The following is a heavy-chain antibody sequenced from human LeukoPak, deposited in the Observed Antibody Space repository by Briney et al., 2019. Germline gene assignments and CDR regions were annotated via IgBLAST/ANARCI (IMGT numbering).Heavy chain of an antibody. J-gene: IGHJ4*02. Sequence: ASVKVSCKASGYTFTRYAMNWVRQAPGQGLEWMGWINTNTGNPTYAQGFTGRFVFSLDTSVSTAYLQITSLKAEDTAVYYCARRIRAPGASSGDRNPGDDYWGLGTLVTVSP. CDR2: INTNTGNP. CDR1: GYTFTRYA. V-gene: IGHV7-4-1*02. CDR3: ARRIRAPGASSGDRNPGDDY. D-gene: IGHD3-22*01.